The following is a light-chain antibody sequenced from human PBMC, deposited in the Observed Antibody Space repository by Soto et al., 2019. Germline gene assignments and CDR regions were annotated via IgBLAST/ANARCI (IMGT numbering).Light chain of an antibody. V-gene: IGKV3-20*01. CDR2: GAS. J-gene: IGKJ5*01. Sequence: EIVLTQSPATLSLSPGERVTLSCRASLSVSSSYLAWYQQKPGQPPRLLIYGASSRATGIPDRFSGGGSGTDFTLTITRLEPEDFAVYYCQQYGSSPRTFGQGTRLEI. CDR3: QQYGSSPRT. CDR1: LSVSSSY.